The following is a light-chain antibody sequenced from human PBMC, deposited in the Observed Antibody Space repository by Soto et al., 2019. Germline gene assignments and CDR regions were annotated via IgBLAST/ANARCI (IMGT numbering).Light chain of an antibody. J-gene: IGKJ5*01. Sequence: EIVLTQSPGTLTLSPGERSTLSFRSSESVSSSYLAWYQQKPGQAPRLLIYGASFRATGIADRFSGSGSGTDFTLTISRLEPEDFAVYYCQHYVTSRITFGQGTRLEIK. CDR2: GAS. CDR1: ESVSSSY. CDR3: QHYVTSRIT. V-gene: IGKV3-20*01.